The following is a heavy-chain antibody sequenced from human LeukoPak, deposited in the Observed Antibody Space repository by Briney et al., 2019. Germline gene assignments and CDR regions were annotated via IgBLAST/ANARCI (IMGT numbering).Heavy chain of an antibody. CDR3: AGDDRYTTPYYWYFDL. V-gene: IGHV3-48*03. CDR1: GFTFSNYE. CDR2: ITSSGTTI. J-gene: IGHJ2*01. Sequence: GGSLRLSCAASGFTFSNYEMNWVRQAPGKGLEWLSYITSSGTTIYYADSVKGRFTISRDNAKNSLYLQMNSLRDEDTAVYYCAGDDRYTTPYYWYFDLWGRGTLVTVSS. D-gene: IGHD3-16*02.